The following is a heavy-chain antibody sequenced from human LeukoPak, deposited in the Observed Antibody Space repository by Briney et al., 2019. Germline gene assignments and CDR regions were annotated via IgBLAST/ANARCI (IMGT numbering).Heavy chain of an antibody. J-gene: IGHJ6*02. D-gene: IGHD1-26*01. CDR1: GYTFTSYY. Sequence: ASVKASCKASGYTFTSYYMHWVRQAPGQGLEWMGIINPSGGSTSYAQKFQGRVTMTRDTSTSTVYMELSSLRSEDTAVYYCARDPVGATLYYYYGMDVWGQGTTVTVSS. CDR3: ARDPVGATLYYYYGMDV. V-gene: IGHV1-46*01. CDR2: INPSGGST.